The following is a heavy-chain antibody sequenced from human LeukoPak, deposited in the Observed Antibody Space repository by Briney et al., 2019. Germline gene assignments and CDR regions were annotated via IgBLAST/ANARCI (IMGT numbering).Heavy chain of an antibody. Sequence: GASVKVSCKASGYTFTGYYMHWVRQAPGQGLEWMGWINPSSGGTNYAQKFQGRVTMTRDTSISTAYMELSRLRSDDTAVYYCARDPESASGAFHIWGQGTKVTVSS. CDR2: INPSSGGT. V-gene: IGHV1-2*02. J-gene: IGHJ3*02. CDR1: GYTFTGYY. D-gene: IGHD3-3*01. CDR3: ARDPESASGAFHI.